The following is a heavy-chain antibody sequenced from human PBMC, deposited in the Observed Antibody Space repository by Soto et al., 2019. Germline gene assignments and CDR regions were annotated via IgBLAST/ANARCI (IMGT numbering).Heavy chain of an antibody. CDR1: GGTFSSYA. CDR3: ASSLLWFGEFSGYNWFDP. Sequence: QVQLVQSGAEVKKPGSSVKVSCKASGGTFSSYAISWVRQAPGQGLEWMGGIIPIFGTANYAQKFQGRVTIAADNSTSTAYMELSGLRSEDTAVYYCASSLLWFGEFSGYNWFDPWGQGTLVTVSS. J-gene: IGHJ5*02. D-gene: IGHD3-10*01. CDR2: IIPIFGTA. V-gene: IGHV1-69*06.